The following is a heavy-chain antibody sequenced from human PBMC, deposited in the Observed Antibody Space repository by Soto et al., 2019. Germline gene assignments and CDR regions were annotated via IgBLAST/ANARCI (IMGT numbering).Heavy chain of an antibody. CDR2: IIPIFGTA. D-gene: IGHD6-13*01. V-gene: IGHV1-69*13. CDR1: GGTFSNYA. J-gene: IGHJ4*02. CDR3: ARDIAAAKGGYYFDY. Sequence: SVKVSCKASGGTFSNYAISWVRQAPGQGLEWMGGIIPIFGTANYAQKFQGRVTITADESTSTAYMELSSLRSEDTAVYYCARDIAAAKGGYYFDYWGQGTLVTVSS.